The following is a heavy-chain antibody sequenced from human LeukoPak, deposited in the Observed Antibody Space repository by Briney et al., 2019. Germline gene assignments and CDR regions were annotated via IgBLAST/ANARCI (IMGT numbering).Heavy chain of an antibody. V-gene: IGHV3-74*01. Sequence: GGSLRLSCAASGFTFSNHWMQWVRQAPGKGLVFVSRTNGDGGTTSYADSVKGRFTISRDNDKNILYLQMNSLRAEDTAVYYCARESDASNDLDYWGQGTLVPVSS. CDR3: ARESDASNDLDY. D-gene: IGHD1-1*01. J-gene: IGHJ4*02. CDR1: GFTFSNHW. CDR2: TNGDGGTT.